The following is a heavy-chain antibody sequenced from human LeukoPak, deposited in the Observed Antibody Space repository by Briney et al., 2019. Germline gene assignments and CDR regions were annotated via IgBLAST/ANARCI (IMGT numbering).Heavy chain of an antibody. J-gene: IGHJ5*02. V-gene: IGHV3-23*01. D-gene: IGHD4-23*01. CDR1: GFTFRNFA. CDR2: ISGDGVYI. Sequence: GGSLRLSCAASGFTFRNFAMSWVRQAPGKGLEWVSAISGDGVYIYYIDSVKGRFTTSRDNSRDTLFLQMNSLRAEDTALYYCAKGGADDCGETWGQGTLVTVSS. CDR3: AKGGADDCGET.